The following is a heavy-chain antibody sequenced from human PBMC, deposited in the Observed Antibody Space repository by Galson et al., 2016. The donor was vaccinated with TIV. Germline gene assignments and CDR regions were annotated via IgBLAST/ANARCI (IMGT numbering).Heavy chain of an antibody. CDR3: TRGRFESGSYYNNGFDY. J-gene: IGHJ4*02. Sequence: LSLTCGVSGGSFRGYYWTWIRLPPGKGLEWIGEIDDSGSTNSIPSLKSRLTLSVDTSRNHSSLQLNSVTAADTAIYYCTRGRFESGSYYNNGFDYWGQGTPVTVSS. CDR2: IDDSGST. V-gene: IGHV4-34*01. CDR1: GGSFRGYY. D-gene: IGHD3-10*01.